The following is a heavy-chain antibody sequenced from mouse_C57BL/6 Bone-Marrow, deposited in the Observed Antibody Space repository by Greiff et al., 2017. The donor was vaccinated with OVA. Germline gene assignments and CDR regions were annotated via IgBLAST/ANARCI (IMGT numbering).Heavy chain of an antibody. D-gene: IGHD2-4*01. V-gene: IGHV5-9-1*02. Sequence: EVKVEESGEGLVKPGGSLKLSCAASGFTFSSYAMSWVRQTPEKRLEWVAYISSGSDYIYYADTVKGRFTISRDNARNTLYLQMSSLKSEDTAMYYCTRDDYAVWFAYWGQGTLVTVSA. CDR1: GFTFSSYA. J-gene: IGHJ3*01. CDR2: ISSGSDYI. CDR3: TRDDYAVWFAY.